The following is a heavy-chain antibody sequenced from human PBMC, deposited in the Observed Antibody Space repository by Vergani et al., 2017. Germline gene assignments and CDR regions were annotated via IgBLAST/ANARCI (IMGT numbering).Heavy chain of an antibody. CDR1: SGSFSGYY. CDR2: INHSGST. Sequence: QVQLKQWGAGLLKPSETLSLTCAVYSGSFSGYYWSRIRQPPGKGLEWIGEINHSGSTNYNPSLKSRVTISVDTSKNQFSLKLSSVTAADTAVYYCARGRIGYSYGPKRGAFDIWGQGTMVTVSS. D-gene: IGHD5-18*01. J-gene: IGHJ3*02. V-gene: IGHV4-34*01. CDR3: ARGRIGYSYGPKRGAFDI.